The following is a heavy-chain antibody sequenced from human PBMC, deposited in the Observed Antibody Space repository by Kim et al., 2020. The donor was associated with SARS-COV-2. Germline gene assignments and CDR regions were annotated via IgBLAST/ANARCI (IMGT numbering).Heavy chain of an antibody. Sequence: SETLSLTCTVSGGSISSSSYYWGWIRQPPGKGLEWIGSIYYSGSTYYNPSLKSRVTISVDTSKNQFSLKLSSVTAADTAVYYCARLDSSPPFDYWGQGTLVTVSS. CDR1: GGSISSSSYY. J-gene: IGHJ4*02. D-gene: IGHD6-13*01. CDR2: IYYSGST. V-gene: IGHV4-39*01. CDR3: ARLDSSPPFDY.